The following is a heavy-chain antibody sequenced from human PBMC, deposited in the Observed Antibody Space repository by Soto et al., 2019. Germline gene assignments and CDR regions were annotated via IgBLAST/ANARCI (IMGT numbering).Heavy chain of an antibody. CDR3: ARIDPMVRRVIEHAMDV. V-gene: IGHV5-10-1*01. CDR1: GYSFTSYW. D-gene: IGHD3-10*01. CDR2: IDPSDSYT. Sequence: PGESLKISCKGSGYSFTSYWISWVRQMPGKGLEWMGRIDPSDSYTNYSPSFQGHVTISADKSISTAYLQWSSLKASDTAMYYCARIDPMVRRVIEHAMDVWGKGTTVTVSS. J-gene: IGHJ6*03.